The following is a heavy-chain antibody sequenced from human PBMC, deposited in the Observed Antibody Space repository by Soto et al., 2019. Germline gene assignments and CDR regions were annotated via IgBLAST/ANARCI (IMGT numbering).Heavy chain of an antibody. CDR2: ISGSGGST. Sequence: GGSLRLSCAASGFTFSSYAMSWVRQAPGKGLEWVSAISGSGGSTYYADSVKGRFTISRDNSKNTLYLQMNSLRAEDTAVYYCAKDEYYYGSGSFNYYYYYMDVWGKGTTVTVSS. D-gene: IGHD3-10*01. CDR3: AKDEYYYGSGSFNYYYYYMDV. J-gene: IGHJ6*03. V-gene: IGHV3-23*01. CDR1: GFTFSSYA.